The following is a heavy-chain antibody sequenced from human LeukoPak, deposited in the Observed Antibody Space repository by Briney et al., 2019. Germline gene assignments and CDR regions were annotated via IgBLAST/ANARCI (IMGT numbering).Heavy chain of an antibody. CDR1: GFSFSNYW. CDR3: ARGDGVYVY. J-gene: IGHJ4*02. Sequence: GGSLRLSCAASGFSFSNYWMHWVRQAPGKGLVWVSRTNSDGSSTSYADSVKGRFTISRDNSKNTVYLQMNSLRVEDTAVYYCARGDGVYVYWGQGTLVTVSS. D-gene: IGHD5/OR15-5a*01. CDR2: TNSDGSST. V-gene: IGHV3-74*01.